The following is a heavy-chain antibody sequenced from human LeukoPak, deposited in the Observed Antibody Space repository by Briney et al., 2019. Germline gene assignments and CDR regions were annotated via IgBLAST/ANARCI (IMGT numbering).Heavy chain of an antibody. CDR3: ASNPRGDSWTFDY. Sequence: ASVKVSCKASGYTFTGYYMHWVRQAPGQGLEWMGWISIYNGDTTYARALQGRVTMTTETSTSTVYMELRGLTYDDTAVYFCASNPRGDSWTFDYWGQGSLVTVSS. J-gene: IGHJ4*02. D-gene: IGHD2-21*02. CDR2: ISIYNGDT. V-gene: IGHV1-18*04. CDR1: GYTFTGYY.